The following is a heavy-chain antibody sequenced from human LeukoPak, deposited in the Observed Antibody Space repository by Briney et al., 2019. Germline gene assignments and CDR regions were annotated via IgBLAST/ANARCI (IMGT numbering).Heavy chain of an antibody. Sequence: KASETLSLICSVSSYSINSNYYWGWIRQSPGKGLEWIGSIYYSGSTYYNPSLKSRVTISVDTSKNQFSLKLSSVTAADTAVYYCARGKAAAGTKRYYYYMDVWGKGTTVTVSS. D-gene: IGHD6-13*01. CDR3: ARGKAAAGTKRYYYYMDV. V-gene: IGHV4-38-2*02. CDR2: IYYSGST. J-gene: IGHJ6*03. CDR1: SYSINSNYY.